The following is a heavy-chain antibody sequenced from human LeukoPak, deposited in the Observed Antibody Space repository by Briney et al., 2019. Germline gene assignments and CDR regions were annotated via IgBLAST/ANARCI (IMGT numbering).Heavy chain of an antibody. CDR2: IRSSDSTT. CDR1: GFSFSRYG. V-gene: IGHV3-48*04. D-gene: IGHD3-22*01. CDR3: AKRADSSAHSFDY. J-gene: IGHJ4*02. Sequence: QPGGSLRPSCAASGFSFSRYGMKWVRQAPGKGLEWLSYIRSSDSTTYYADSVKGRFTISRDNAKNSLYLQMDSLRVEDTAVYYCAKRADSSAHSFDYWGQGTLVTVSS.